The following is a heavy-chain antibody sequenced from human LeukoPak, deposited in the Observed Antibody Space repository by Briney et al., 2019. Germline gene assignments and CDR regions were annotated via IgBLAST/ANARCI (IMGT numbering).Heavy chain of an antibody. CDR3: ASGVYDSSGSYFDY. D-gene: IGHD3-22*01. Sequence: GRSLRLSCAASGFTFSSYGMHWVRQAPGKGLEWVAVISYDGSNKYYADSVKDRFTIARDNSKSTLYLQMNSLRAEDTAVYYCASGVYDSSGSYFDYWGQGTLVTVSS. CDR2: ISYDGSNK. CDR1: GFTFSSYG. J-gene: IGHJ4*02. V-gene: IGHV3-30*03.